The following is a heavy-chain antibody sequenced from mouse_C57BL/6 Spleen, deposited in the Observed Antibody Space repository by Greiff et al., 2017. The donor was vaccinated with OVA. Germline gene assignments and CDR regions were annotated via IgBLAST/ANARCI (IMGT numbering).Heavy chain of an antibody. CDR3: ARDRGPGGYAMDY. V-gene: IGHV5-4*01. CDR1: GFTFSSYA. J-gene: IGHJ4*01. Sequence: EVMLVESGGGLVKPGGSLKLSCAASGFTFSSYAMSWVRQTPEKRLEWVATISDGGSYTYYPDNVKGRFTISRDNAKNNLYLQMSHLKSEDTAMYYCARDRGPGGYAMDYWGQGTSVTVSS. D-gene: IGHD3-1*01. CDR2: ISDGGSYT.